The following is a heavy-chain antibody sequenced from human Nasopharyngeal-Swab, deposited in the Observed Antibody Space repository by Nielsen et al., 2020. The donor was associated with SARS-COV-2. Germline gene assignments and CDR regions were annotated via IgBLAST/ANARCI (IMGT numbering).Heavy chain of an antibody. CDR1: GFTFSSHE. J-gene: IGHJ6*02. D-gene: IGHD4-17*01. CDR2: ISSSGSTI. Sequence: GESLKISCAASGFTFSSHEMNWVRQAPGKGLEWVSYISSSGSTIYYADSVKGRFTISGDNDKNSLYLQMNGLRDEDTAVYYCARDYGDYERMKYYYYYGMDVWGQGTTVTVSS. CDR3: ARDYGDYERMKYYYYYGMDV. V-gene: IGHV3-48*03.